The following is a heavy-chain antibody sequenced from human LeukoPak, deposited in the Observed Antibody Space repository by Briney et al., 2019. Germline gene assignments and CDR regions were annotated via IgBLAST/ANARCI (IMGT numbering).Heavy chain of an antibody. CDR3: ARRRENWNDVSWFDP. V-gene: IGHV5-51*01. D-gene: IGHD1-1*01. Sequence: GESLKISCKGSGYSFTSYWIGWVRQMPGKGLEWMGIIYPGDSDTRYSPSFQGQVTISADKSISTAYLQWSSLKASDAAMYYCARRRENWNDVSWFDPWGQGTLVTVSS. CDR1: GYSFTSYW. CDR2: IYPGDSDT. J-gene: IGHJ5*02.